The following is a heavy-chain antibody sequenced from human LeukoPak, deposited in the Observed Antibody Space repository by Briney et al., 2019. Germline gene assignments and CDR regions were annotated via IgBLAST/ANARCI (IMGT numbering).Heavy chain of an antibody. CDR1: GFTVSNSY. CDR2: LYSGGGA. J-gene: IGHJ4*02. V-gene: IGHV3-53*01. CDR3: VGQTHKDY. Sequence: PGGSLRLSCAASGFTVSNSYMSWVRQAPGKGLEWASVLYSGGGAYYTDSVRGRFTISRDSSKNTLYLQMISLRADDTAVYYCVGQTHKDYWGQGTLVTVSS.